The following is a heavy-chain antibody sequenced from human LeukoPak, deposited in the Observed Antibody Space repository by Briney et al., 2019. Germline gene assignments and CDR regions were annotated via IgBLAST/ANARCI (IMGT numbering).Heavy chain of an antibody. J-gene: IGHJ4*02. CDR2: IKSKTDGGTT. CDR3: TGRGSGYYGSGIHLFDF. CDR1: GFTFSNAW. D-gene: IGHD3-10*01. V-gene: IGHV3-15*01. Sequence: GGSLRLSCAASGFTFSNAWMSWVRQAPGKGLEWVGRIKSKTDGGTTDYAAPVKGRFTISRDDSKNTLYLQMNSLKTEDTAVYYCTGRGSGYYGSGIHLFDFWGQGTLVTVSS.